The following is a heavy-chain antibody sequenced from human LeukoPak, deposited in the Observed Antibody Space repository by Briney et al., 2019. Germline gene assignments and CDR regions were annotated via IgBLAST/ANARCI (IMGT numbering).Heavy chain of an antibody. Sequence: GGSLRLSCAASRFAFSDYGMSWVRQAPGKGLEWVSYISSSSSSIYYADSVKGRFTISRDNAKKSLYLQMNSLRAEDTAVYYCASRTTGTTPGAFDVWGQGTMVTVS. J-gene: IGHJ3*01. CDR2: ISSSSSSI. CDR1: RFAFSDYG. V-gene: IGHV3-48*01. D-gene: IGHD1-1*01. CDR3: ASRTTGTTPGAFDV.